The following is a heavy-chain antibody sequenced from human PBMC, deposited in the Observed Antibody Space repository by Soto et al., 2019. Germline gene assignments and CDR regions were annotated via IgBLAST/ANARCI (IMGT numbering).Heavy chain of an antibody. CDR3: AIEVNSGSYWKFDY. Sequence: GGSLRLSCAASGFTFDDYAMHWVRQAPGKGLEWVSGISWNSGSIGYADSVKGRFTISRDNAKNSLYLQMNSLRAEDTALYYCAIEVNSGSYWKFDYWGQGTLVTVSS. J-gene: IGHJ4*02. CDR2: ISWNSGSI. D-gene: IGHD1-26*01. CDR1: GFTFDDYA. V-gene: IGHV3-9*01.